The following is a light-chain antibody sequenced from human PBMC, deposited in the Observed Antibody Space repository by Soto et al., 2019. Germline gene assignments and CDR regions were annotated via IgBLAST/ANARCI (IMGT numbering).Light chain of an antibody. CDR3: QQYSSYPYT. CDR2: EAS. J-gene: IGKJ2*01. CDR1: ETVEGW. Sequence: DVQLTQSPSTVSAFVGDRVTITCRASETVEGWLAWYQQKPGKAPNLLISEASTLQSWVSSRFSGSGSETDFTLTVSSLQPADSATYYCQQYSSYPYTFGQGTRLEIK. V-gene: IGKV1-5*03.